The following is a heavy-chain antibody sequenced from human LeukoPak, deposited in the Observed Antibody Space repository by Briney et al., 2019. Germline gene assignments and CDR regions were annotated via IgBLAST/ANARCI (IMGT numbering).Heavy chain of an antibody. CDR1: GYTFTSYY. CDR2: INPSGGST. V-gene: IGHV1-46*01. Sequence: GASVKVSCKASGYTFTSYYMHWVRQAPGQGLEWMGIINPSGGSTSYAQKFPGRVTMTRDTSTSTVYMELSSLRSEDTAVYYCAINYYGSGSYQATGMDVWGQGTTVTVSS. CDR3: AINYYGSGSYQATGMDV. D-gene: IGHD3-10*01. J-gene: IGHJ6*02.